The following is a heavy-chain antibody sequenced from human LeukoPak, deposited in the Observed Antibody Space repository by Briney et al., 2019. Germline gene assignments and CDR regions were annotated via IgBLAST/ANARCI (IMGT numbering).Heavy chain of an antibody. Sequence: SETLSLTCTVSGGSISSGGYYWSWIRQPPGKGLEWIGYIYHSGSTYYNPSLKSRVTISADRSKNQFSLKLSSVTAADTAVYYCASLVLPRYFDWLPDAFDIWGQGTMVTVSS. V-gene: IGHV4-30-2*01. CDR3: ASLVLPRYFDWLPDAFDI. CDR2: IYHSGST. CDR1: GGSISSGGYY. D-gene: IGHD3-9*01. J-gene: IGHJ3*02.